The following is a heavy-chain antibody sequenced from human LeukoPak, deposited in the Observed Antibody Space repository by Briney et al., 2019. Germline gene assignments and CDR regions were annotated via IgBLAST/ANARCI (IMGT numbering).Heavy chain of an antibody. CDR2: ISSSSSYT. CDR1: GFTFSDYY. V-gene: IGHV3-11*06. CDR3: ARVFHHATTVVPDY. Sequence: GGSLRLSCAASGFTFSDYYMSWIRQAPGKGLEWVSYISSSSSYTNYADSVKGRFTISRDNAKNSLYLQMNSLRAEDTAVYYCARVFHHATTVVPDYWGQGTLVTVSS. J-gene: IGHJ4*02. D-gene: IGHD4-23*01.